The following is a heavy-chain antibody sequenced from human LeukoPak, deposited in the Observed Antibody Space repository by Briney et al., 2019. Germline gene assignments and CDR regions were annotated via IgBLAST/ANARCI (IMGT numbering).Heavy chain of an antibody. V-gene: IGHV4-59*08. CDR3: ARHAGGKRYYDFWSGYYSDY. Sequence: SETLSLTCTVSGASISSYYWSWVRQPPGKGLEYIGYIYYRGSTNYNPSLKSRVTISVDTSKNQFSLNLSSVTATDTAVYYRARHAGGKRYYDFWSGYYSDYWGQGTLVTVSS. J-gene: IGHJ4*02. CDR2: IYYRGST. D-gene: IGHD3-3*01. CDR1: GASISSYY.